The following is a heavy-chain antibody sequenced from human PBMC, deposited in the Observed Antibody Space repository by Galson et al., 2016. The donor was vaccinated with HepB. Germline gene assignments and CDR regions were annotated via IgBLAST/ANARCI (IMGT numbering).Heavy chain of an antibody. CDR2: IYHSGDT. D-gene: IGHD2-8*02. J-gene: IGHJ3*02. Sequence: SETLSLTCTVSGGSISSTTNWWSWVRQSPGQGLEWIGEIYHSGDTNYNPSLKKRATISVDKSRNQFSLSLSTVTAADTAVYYCARDCTGGTCKFAGYDAFDIWWQGTTVTVS. CDR1: GGSISSTTNW. CDR3: ARDCTGGTCKFAGYDAFDI. V-gene: IGHV4-4*02.